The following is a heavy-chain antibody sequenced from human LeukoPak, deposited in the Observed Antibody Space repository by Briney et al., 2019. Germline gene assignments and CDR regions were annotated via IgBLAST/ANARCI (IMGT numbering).Heavy chain of an antibody. Sequence: ASVKVSCKASGYTFTSFGISWVRQAPGQGLEWMGWVSASNVNTKYAQKFQGRVTMTRNTSINTAYMELSGLISEDTAVYFCTRAGERPIRYFDYWGQGTLVTVSS. V-gene: IGHV1-18*01. CDR3: TRAGERPIRYFDY. D-gene: IGHD3-9*01. CDR2: VSASNVNT. J-gene: IGHJ4*02. CDR1: GYTFTSFG.